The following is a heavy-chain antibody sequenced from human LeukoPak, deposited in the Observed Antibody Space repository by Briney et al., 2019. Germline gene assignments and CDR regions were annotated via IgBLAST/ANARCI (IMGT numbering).Heavy chain of an antibody. D-gene: IGHD1-26*01. V-gene: IGHV3-23*01. CDR1: AFTFSNYA. Sequence: PGGSLRLSCAASAFTFSNYAMGWVRQAPGKGLEWVSAVSGPGTTYYADIVKGRFSVSRDISKNTLSLEMNSLRDEDTAVYYGGKESPYPVGSTSRIYYFDNWGQGTLVTVSS. J-gene: IGHJ4*02. CDR3: GKESPYPVGSTSRIYYFDN. CDR2: VSGPGTT.